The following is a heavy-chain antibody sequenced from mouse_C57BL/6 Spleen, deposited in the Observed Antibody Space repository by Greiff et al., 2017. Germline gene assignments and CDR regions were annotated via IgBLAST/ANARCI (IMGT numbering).Heavy chain of an antibody. J-gene: IGHJ4*01. CDR1: GYTFTSYW. D-gene: IGHD3-2*02. CDR2: IHPKSGST. V-gene: IGHV1-64*01. Sequence: QVQLQQPGAELVKPGASVKLSCKASGYTFTSYWMHWVKQRPGQGLEWIGMIHPKSGSTNYNEKFKSKATLTVDKSSSTAYMQLSSLTSEDSAVYYCAKDSSGYHWAMDYWGQGTSVTVSS. CDR3: AKDSSGYHWAMDY.